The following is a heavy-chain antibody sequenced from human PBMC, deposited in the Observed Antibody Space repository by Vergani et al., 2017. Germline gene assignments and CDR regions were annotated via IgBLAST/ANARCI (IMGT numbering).Heavy chain of an antibody. CDR2: IYYSGRT. Sequence: QLQLQESGPGLVKPSEPLSLTCTVSGGSISSSSYYWGWIRPPPGKGLEWIGSIYYSGRTYYNPSLKSRVTISVDTSKNQFSLQLSSVTAADTAVYYCARAPIIAAAGSGDAFDIWGQGTMVTVSS. CDR3: ARAPIIAAAGSGDAFDI. CDR1: GGSISSSSYY. D-gene: IGHD6-13*01. J-gene: IGHJ3*02. V-gene: IGHV4-39*07.